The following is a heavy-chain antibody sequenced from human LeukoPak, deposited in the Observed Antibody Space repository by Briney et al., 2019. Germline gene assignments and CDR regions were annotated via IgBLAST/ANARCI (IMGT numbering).Heavy chain of an antibody. CDR2: IYYSGST. Sequence: SETLSLTCTVSGGSISSYYWSWIRQPPGKGLEWIGYIYYSGSTNYNPSLTSRVTMSVDTSKNQFSLKLSSVTAADTAVYCCVGSSNGAEDWFDPWGQGTLVTVSS. CDR1: GGSISSYY. D-gene: IGHD3-10*01. V-gene: IGHV4-59*01. J-gene: IGHJ5*02. CDR3: VGSSNGAEDWFDP.